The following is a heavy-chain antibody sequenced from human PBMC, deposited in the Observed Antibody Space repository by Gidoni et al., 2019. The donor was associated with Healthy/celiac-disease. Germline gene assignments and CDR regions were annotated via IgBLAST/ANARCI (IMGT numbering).Heavy chain of an antibody. V-gene: IGHV4-34*01. J-gene: IGHJ4*02. CDR3: ARVVGAIDD. CDR2: INHSGST. CDR1: GGSFSGYY. D-gene: IGHD1-26*01. Sequence: VQLQQSGAGLLKPSETLSPTCAVYGGSFSGYYWSWIRQPPGKGMEWIGEINHSGSTNYNPSLKSRVTISVDTSKNQFSLKLSSVTAADTAVYYCARVVGAIDDWGQGTLVTVAS.